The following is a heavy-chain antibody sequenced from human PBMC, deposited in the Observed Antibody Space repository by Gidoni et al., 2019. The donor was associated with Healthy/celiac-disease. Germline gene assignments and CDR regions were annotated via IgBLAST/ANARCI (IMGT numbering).Heavy chain of an antibody. CDR1: GFTFSSYA. D-gene: IGHD3-3*01. CDR2: ISGSGGST. J-gene: IGHJ5*02. V-gene: IGHV3-23*01. CDR3: ARESVSFCFDP. Sequence: EVQLLESVGGLVQPGGSLGLSCAASGFTFSSYAMSWVRQAPGKGLEWVSAISGSGGSTYYEDSVKGRFTISRDNSKNTLYLQMNSLRAEDTAVYYCARESVSFCFDPWGQGTLVTVSS.